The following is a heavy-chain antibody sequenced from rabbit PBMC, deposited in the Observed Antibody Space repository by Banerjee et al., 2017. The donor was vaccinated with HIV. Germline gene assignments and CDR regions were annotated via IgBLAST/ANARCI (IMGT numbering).Heavy chain of an antibody. D-gene: IGHD1-1*01. CDR3: ARGGGSGGDGHDM. CDR2: IWTADGSA. Sequence: QEQLEESGGDLVKPEGSLTLTCTASGFSFTSNAMCWVRQAPGKGLEWNACIWTADGSAYYASWAKGRFTISKTSSTTVTLQMTSLTAADTATYFCARGGGSGGDGHDMWGPGTLVTVS. V-gene: IGHV1S45*01. J-gene: IGHJ6*01. CDR1: GFSFTSNA.